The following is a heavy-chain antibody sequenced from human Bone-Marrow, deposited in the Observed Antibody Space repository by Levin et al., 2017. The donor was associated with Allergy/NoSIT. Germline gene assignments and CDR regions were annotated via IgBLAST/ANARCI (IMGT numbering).Heavy chain of an antibody. D-gene: IGHD4-17*01. CDR1: GFSLGTSGMR. CDR3: ARGGDYGAFDF. V-gene: IGHV2-70*04. CDR2: IDWDDDK. Sequence: PLSLTCTFSGFSLGTSGMRVSWIRQPPGEALEWLARIDWDDDKFYSPSLKSRLTISKDTSKNQVVLIMTNMDPADTGTYFCARGGDYGAFDFWGPGTKVIVSS. J-gene: IGHJ3*01.